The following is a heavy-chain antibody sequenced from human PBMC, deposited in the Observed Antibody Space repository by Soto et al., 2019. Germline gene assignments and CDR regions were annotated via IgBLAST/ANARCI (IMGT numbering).Heavy chain of an antibody. V-gene: IGHV3-21*01. D-gene: IGHD5-18*01. CDR2: ISRSSSYI. CDR1: GFTFSGYS. Sequence: EVQLVQSGGGLVKPGGSLRLSCAASGFTFSGYSMSWVRQAPGKGLEWVSSISRSSSYIYYAESVKGRFTISRDNARNSLYLQMNSLRAEDTAVYYCARGDGALVTVSYYNGMDVWGQGTTVTVSS. J-gene: IGHJ6*02. CDR3: ARGDGALVTVSYYNGMDV.